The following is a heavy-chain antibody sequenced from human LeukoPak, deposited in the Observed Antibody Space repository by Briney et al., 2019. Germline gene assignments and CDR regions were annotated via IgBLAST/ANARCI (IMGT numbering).Heavy chain of an antibody. CDR3: ARDKTLVRVGAPAY. Sequence: ASVKVSCKASGYTFTGYYMHWVRQAPGQGLEWMGWINPNSGGTNYAQKFQGRVTMTRDTSISTAYMELRSLRSDDTAVYYCARDKTLVRVGAPAYWGQGTLVTVSS. CDR1: GYTFTGYY. CDR2: INPNSGGT. D-gene: IGHD1-26*01. J-gene: IGHJ4*02. V-gene: IGHV1-2*02.